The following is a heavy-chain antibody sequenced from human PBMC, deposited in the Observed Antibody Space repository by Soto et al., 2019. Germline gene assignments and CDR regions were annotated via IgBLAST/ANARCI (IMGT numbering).Heavy chain of an antibody. Sequence: QVQLVESGGGVVQPGRSLRLSCAASGFTFSSYAMHWVRQAPGKGLEWVAVISYDGSKKYYADSVKGRFTISRDKSKNTLYLQMNSLRAEDTAVYYCARDLGAAAGTGCDYWGQGTLVTVSS. CDR1: GFTFSSYA. CDR3: ARDLGAAAGTGCDY. D-gene: IGHD6-13*01. CDR2: ISYDGSKK. V-gene: IGHV3-30-3*01. J-gene: IGHJ4*02.